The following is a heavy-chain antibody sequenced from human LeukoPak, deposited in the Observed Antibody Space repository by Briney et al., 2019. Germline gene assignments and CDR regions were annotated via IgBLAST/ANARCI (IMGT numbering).Heavy chain of an antibody. CDR2: IHHSGRS. V-gene: IGHV4-31*03. D-gene: IGHD3-10*01. CDR1: ADSLSSGGHY. CDR3: ARGGNRFGGFYFDY. J-gene: IGHJ4*02. Sequence: SETLSLTCTVSADSLSSGGHYWAWIRQFPGKGLESIGFIHHSGRSRHNPFLKDRVAISVDTSRKQFALKLSSVTAADTAMYYCARGGNRFGGFYFDYWGQGIQVIVSS.